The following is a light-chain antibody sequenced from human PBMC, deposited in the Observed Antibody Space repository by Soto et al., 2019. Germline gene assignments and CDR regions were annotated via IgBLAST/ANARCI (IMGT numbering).Light chain of an antibody. CDR3: QQYDSSSLT. Sequence: EIVFTQSPATVSSSPPERSTLSCGASQSVSSWLAWYQQKPGQAPRLLIYDASNWATGVPYRFSGSGSGTHFTLTISRLEPDDFAMYYCQQYDSSSLTFGQGTKVDIK. CDR2: DAS. CDR1: QSVSSW. J-gene: IGKJ1*01. V-gene: IGKV3D-20*01.